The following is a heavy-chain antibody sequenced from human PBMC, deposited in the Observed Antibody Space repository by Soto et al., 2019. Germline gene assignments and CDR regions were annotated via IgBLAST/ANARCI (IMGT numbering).Heavy chain of an antibody. Sequence: QVHLVESGGGVVQPGMSLRLSCEASGFTFSNYGMHWVRQTPGKGLEWVTGMSSDGGNKYHADSVKGRFTISRDNSKNTLYLQMNSLRVEDTAVYYCAKGFYSSSSVFDSWGQGTLVTVSS. V-gene: IGHV3-30*18. J-gene: IGHJ4*02. CDR3: AKGFYSSSSVFDS. CDR2: MSSDGGNK. CDR1: GFTFSNYG. D-gene: IGHD6-6*01.